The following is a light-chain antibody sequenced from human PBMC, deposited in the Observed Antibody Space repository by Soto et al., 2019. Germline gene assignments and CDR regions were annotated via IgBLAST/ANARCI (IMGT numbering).Light chain of an antibody. J-gene: IGKJ5*01. V-gene: IGKV1-12*02. CDR2: AAS. CDR1: QGIRSW. Sequence: DIQMTQSPSSVSASVGDRVTITCRASQGIRSWLAWYQQKPGKAPKLLIYAASSLQSGVPSRFSGSGSGTDFTLTISSLQPEDFATYYCQQANSFSSITFGQGTRLEIK. CDR3: QQANSFSSIT.